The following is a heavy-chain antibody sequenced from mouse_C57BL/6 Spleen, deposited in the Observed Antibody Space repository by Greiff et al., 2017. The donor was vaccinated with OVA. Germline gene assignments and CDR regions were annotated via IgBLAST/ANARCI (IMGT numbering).Heavy chain of an antibody. J-gene: IGHJ1*03. D-gene: IGHD1-1*01. V-gene: IGHV1-69*01. CDR2: IDPSDSYT. CDR1: GYTFPSYW. Sequence: HVQLQPPWAELVMPGASVTLSCKASGYTFPSYWMHLVKQRPGPGLAWIGEIDPSDSYTNYNQKFKGKSTLTVDKSSSTAYMQLSRLTSEDAAVDDCARLLLRLWYFDVWGTGTTVTVSS. CDR3: ARLLLRLWYFDV.